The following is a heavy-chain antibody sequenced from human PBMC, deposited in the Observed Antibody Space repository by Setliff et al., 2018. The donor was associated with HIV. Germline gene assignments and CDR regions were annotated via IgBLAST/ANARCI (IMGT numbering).Heavy chain of an antibody. Sequence: ASVKVSCKSSGYTFNGYYMNWVRQAPGQGLEWMGQINPDSGGTNYAQKFQGRVTMTRDTSISTAYMELNRLRSDDTAVYYCAREITAAGGLNYYYYMDVWGKGTTVTVSS. CDR2: INPDSGGT. J-gene: IGHJ6*03. D-gene: IGHD6-13*01. V-gene: IGHV1-2*06. CDR1: GYTFNGYY. CDR3: AREITAAGGLNYYYYMDV.